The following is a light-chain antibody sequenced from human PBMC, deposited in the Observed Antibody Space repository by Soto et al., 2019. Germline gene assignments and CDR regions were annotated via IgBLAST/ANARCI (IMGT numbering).Light chain of an antibody. Sequence: EIVLTQSPGTLSLSPGERATLSCRASQSVSSSYLAWYQQKPGQAPSLLIYGASSRATGIPDRFRGSGSGTDFTLTISRLEPEDFAVYYCQQYGSSLTWTFGQGPKVEIQ. CDR2: GAS. J-gene: IGKJ1*01. CDR3: QQYGSSLTWT. V-gene: IGKV3-20*01. CDR1: QSVSSSY.